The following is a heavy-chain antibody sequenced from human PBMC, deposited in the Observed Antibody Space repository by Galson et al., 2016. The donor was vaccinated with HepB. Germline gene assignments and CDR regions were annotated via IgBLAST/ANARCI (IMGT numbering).Heavy chain of an antibody. D-gene: IGHD6-13*01. Sequence: LSLTCTVSGGSISSGTYYWGWIRQPPGKGLEWIGTIYSGGRTYYNPSLMSRLTISVDTPKNQFSLRLSSVTAADTAVYYCARHGRTAAVEFDYWGQGTLVTVSS. V-gene: IGHV4-39*01. CDR3: ARHGRTAAVEFDY. CDR2: IYSGGRT. J-gene: IGHJ4*02. CDR1: GGSISSGTYY.